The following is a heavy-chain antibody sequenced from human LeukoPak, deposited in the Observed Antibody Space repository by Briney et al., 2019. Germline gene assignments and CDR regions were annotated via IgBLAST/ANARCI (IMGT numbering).Heavy chain of an antibody. D-gene: IGHD3-9*01. CDR1: GFTFSSYA. CDR2: ISGSGGST. Sequence: GGSLRLSCAASGFTFSSYAMSWVRQAPGKEPEWVSAISGSGGSTYYADSVKGRFTISRDNSKNTLYLQMNSLRAEDTAVYYCAKRAYFDWLLYAYWGQGTLVTVSS. J-gene: IGHJ4*02. CDR3: AKRAYFDWLLYAY. V-gene: IGHV3-23*01.